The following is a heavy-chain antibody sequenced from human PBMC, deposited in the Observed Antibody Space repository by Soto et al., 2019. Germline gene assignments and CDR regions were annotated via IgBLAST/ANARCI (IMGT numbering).Heavy chain of an antibody. D-gene: IGHD6-6*01. CDR1: GFTFSNYG. V-gene: IGHV3-30*18. J-gene: IGHJ4*02. Sequence: QVQLVESGGDVVQPGRSLRLSCAASGFTFSNYGMHWVRQAPGKGLEWVAVISHDGGTKYYADSVKGRFTISRDNSKNTLYLQMNSLRAEDTAVYFCAKERDEYISSSFDYWGQGTLVTVSS. CDR3: AKERDEYISSSFDY. CDR2: ISHDGGTK.